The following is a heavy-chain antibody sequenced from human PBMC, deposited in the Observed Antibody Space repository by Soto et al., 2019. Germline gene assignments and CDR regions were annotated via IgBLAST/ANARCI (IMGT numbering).Heavy chain of an antibody. V-gene: IGHV4-34*01. CDR1: GGSLSGYY. J-gene: IGHJ6*02. CDR2: INYSGIT. CDR3: ARTRNLDV. D-gene: IGHD1-1*01. Sequence: QVQLQQWGAGLLKPSETLSLTCAVYGGSLSGYYGNWIRQSPGKGLEWIGEINYSGITNYNPSLKSRVTISIDTSKNQFSLNRSSVTAADTAVYYCARTRNLDVCGQGTTVTVSS.